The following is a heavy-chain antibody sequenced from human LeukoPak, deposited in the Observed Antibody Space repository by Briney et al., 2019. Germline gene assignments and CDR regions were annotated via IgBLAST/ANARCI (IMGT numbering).Heavy chain of an antibody. CDR2: INHSGST. CDR3: ARARGYSYKLVFDP. Sequence: PSETLSLTCAVYGGSFNGYYWSWIRQPPGKGLEWIGEINHSGSTNYNPSLKSRVTISVDTSKNQFSLKLSSVTAADTAVYYCARARGYSYKLVFDPWGQGTLVTVSS. D-gene: IGHD5-18*01. CDR1: GGSFNGYY. J-gene: IGHJ5*02. V-gene: IGHV4-34*01.